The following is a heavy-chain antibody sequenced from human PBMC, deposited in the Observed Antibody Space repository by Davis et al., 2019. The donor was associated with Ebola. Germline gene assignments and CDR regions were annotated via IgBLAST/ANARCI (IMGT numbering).Heavy chain of an antibody. CDR3: ARVRRSYYYYGMDV. CDR1: GFTFSSYS. J-gene: IGHJ6*02. Sequence: GGSLRLSCAASGFTFSSYSMNWVHQAPGKGLEWVSSISSSSSYIYYADSVKGRFTISRDNAKNSLYLQMNSLRAEDTAVYYCARVRRSYYYYGMDVWGQGTTVTVSS. CDR2: ISSSSSYI. V-gene: IGHV3-21*01.